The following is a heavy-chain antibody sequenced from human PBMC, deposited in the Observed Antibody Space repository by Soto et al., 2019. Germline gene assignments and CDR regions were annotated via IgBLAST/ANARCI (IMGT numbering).Heavy chain of an antibody. CDR1: GGSISSYY. CDR2: IYYSGST. Sequence: SATLSVTCPVSGGSISSYYWSWIRQPPGKGLEWIGYIYYSGSTNYNPSLKSRVTISVDTSKNQFSLKLSSVTAADTAVYYCARAPRGNYGYPSYFDYWGQGTLVTVS. J-gene: IGHJ4*02. CDR3: ARAPRGNYGYPSYFDY. D-gene: IGHD3-10*01. V-gene: IGHV4-59*01.